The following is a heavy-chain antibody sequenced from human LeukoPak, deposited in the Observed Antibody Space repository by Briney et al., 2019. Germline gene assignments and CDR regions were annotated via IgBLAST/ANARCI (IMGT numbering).Heavy chain of an antibody. D-gene: IGHD2-8*01. J-gene: IGHJ6*03. CDR2: ISGYDGKT. Sequence: ASVKVSCKASGYTFHDYAITWVRQAPGQGLEWLGYISGYDGKTNYAQSLQGRLTMTIDTSTSTAYMDLRSLTSDDTAIYYCARDQVYAGYQPWGFYYYMDVWAKGTTVTVSS. CDR3: ARDQVYAGYQPWGFYYYMDV. CDR1: GYTFHDYA. V-gene: IGHV1-18*01.